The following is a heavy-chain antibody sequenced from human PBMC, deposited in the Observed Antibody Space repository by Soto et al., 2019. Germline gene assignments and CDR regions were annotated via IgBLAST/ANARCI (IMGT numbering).Heavy chain of an antibody. V-gene: IGHV3-23*01. CDR3: AKARDYYYYYYMDV. CDR1: GFTFSSYA. Sequence: GGSLRLSCAASGFTFSSYAMSWVRQAPGKGLEWVSAISGSGGSTYYADSVKGRFTISRDNSKNTLYLQMNSLRAEDTAVYYCAKARDYYYYYYMDVWGKGTTVTVSS. CDR2: ISGSGGST. J-gene: IGHJ6*03.